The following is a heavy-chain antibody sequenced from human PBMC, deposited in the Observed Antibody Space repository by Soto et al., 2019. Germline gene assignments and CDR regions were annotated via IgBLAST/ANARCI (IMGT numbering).Heavy chain of an antibody. D-gene: IGHD3-9*01. J-gene: IGHJ4*02. V-gene: IGHV4-61*01. CDR2: IYYSGST. CDR3: ARDMTGHADY. CDR1: GGSVSSGSYY. Sequence: QVQLQESGPGLVKPSETLSLTCTVSGGSVSSGSYYWSWIRQPPGKGLEWIGYIYYSGSTNYNPSLKSRVTISVATSKNQFSLKLSSVTAADTAVYYCARDMTGHADYWGQGTLVTVSS.